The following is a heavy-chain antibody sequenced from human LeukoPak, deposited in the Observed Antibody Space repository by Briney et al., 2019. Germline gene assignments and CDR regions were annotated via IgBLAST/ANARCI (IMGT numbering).Heavy chain of an antibody. CDR2: IYSSGSA. Sequence: PSETLSLTCTVSGASINNNFWTWIRQPAGEGLEWIGYIYSSGSANYNPSLKSRVIISGDTSKNQISLNLTSVTAADTAVYFCARHRDYYDTWGHGTLVTVSS. J-gene: IGHJ4*01. CDR1: GASINNNF. CDR3: ARHRDYYDT. D-gene: IGHD3-22*01. V-gene: IGHV4-59*08.